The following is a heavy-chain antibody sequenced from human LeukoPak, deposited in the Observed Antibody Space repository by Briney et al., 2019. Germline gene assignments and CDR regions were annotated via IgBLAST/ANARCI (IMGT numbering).Heavy chain of an antibody. CDR2: ISSSGSTI. D-gene: IGHD5-12*01. V-gene: IGHV3-48*03. CDR3: ARALATGPYFDY. Sequence: GGSLRLSCAASGFTFRSYEMNCVRHAPGKGLEGVSYISSSGSTIYYADSVKVRFTLSRDNAKNSLYLQMNSLRAEDPAVYYCARALATGPYFDYWGQGTLVTVSS. CDR1: GFTFRSYE. J-gene: IGHJ4*02.